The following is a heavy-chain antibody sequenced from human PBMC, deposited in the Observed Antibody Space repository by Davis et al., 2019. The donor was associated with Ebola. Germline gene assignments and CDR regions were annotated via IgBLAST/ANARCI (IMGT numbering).Heavy chain of an antibody. CDR1: GFTFSSYA. CDR2: ITSNGGST. Sequence: PGGSLRLSCAASGFTFSSYAMHWVRQAPGKGLEYVSAITSNGGSTYYAKSVKGRFTISRDNSKNTLYLQMGSLRAEDMAVYYCARDPGGYNYGRPYYYGMDVWGQGTTVTVSS. D-gene: IGHD5-18*01. J-gene: IGHJ6*02. CDR3: ARDPGGYNYGRPYYYGMDV. V-gene: IGHV3-64*01.